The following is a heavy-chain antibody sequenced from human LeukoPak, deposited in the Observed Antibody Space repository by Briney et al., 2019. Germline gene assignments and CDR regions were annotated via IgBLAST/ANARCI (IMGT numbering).Heavy chain of an antibody. J-gene: IGHJ4*02. Sequence: SVKVSCKASGGTFSSYAISWVRQAPGQGLEWMGRIIPILGIANYAQKFQGRVTITADKSTSTAYMELSSLRSEDTAVYYCARDLLTTVVTRYFDYWGQGTLVTVSS. D-gene: IGHD4-23*01. CDR3: ARDLLTTVVTRYFDY. V-gene: IGHV1-69*04. CDR1: GGTFSSYA. CDR2: IIPILGIA.